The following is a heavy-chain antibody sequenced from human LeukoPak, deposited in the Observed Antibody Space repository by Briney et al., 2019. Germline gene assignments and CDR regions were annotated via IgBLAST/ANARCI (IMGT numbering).Heavy chain of an antibody. J-gene: IGHJ4*02. D-gene: IGHD2-2*01. CDR1: GFTFSSYA. CDR2: IKQDGSEK. CDR3: ARAGARFQLPFDY. V-gene: IGHV3-7*01. Sequence: GRSLRLSCAASGFTFSSYAMHWVRQAPGKGLEWVANIKQDGSEKYYVDSVKGRFTISRDNAKNSLYLQMNSLRAEDTAVYYCARAGARFQLPFDYWGQGTLVTVSS.